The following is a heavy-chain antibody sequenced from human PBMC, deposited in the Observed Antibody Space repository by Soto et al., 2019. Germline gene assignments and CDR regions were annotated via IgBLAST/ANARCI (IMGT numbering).Heavy chain of an antibody. CDR3: ARDLSWGSNWYYYMDV. CDR1: GFILSDCA. V-gene: IGHV3-48*01. CDR2: ISSSSSVI. J-gene: IGHJ6*03. D-gene: IGHD7-27*01. Sequence: EVQLVESGGGLVQPGGSLRLSCATSGFILSDCAMNWVRQAPGKGLEWVSYISSSSSVIDYAYSVKGRFTVSRDNARNSLYLQMISLRAEDTAVYYCARDLSWGSNWYYYMDVWGKGTTVTVSS.